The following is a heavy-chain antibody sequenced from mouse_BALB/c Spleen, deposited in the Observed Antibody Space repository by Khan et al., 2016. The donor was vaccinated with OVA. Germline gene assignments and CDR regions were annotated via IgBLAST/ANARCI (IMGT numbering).Heavy chain of an antibody. D-gene: IGHD1-1*01. V-gene: IGHV2-9*02. CDR1: GFSLTSYG. Sequence: QVQLKQPGPGLVAPSQSLSITCTVSGFSLTSYGVHWVRQPPGKGLEWLGVIWAGGSTNYNSALLSRLSISKDNSKSQVFLKMNSLQTDDTAMYYCARDTTVESYWYFDVWGAGTTVTVSS. CDR3: ARDTTVESYWYFDV. CDR2: IWAGGST. J-gene: IGHJ1*01.